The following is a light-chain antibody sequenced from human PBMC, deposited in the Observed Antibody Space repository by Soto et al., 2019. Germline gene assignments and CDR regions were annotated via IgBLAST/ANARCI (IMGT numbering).Light chain of an antibody. CDR3: TSYASGSSHVV. J-gene: IGLJ2*01. V-gene: IGLV2-14*01. CDR2: DVN. CDR1: SSDIGGYDY. Sequence: QSVLTQPASVSGSPGRSITLSCTGTSSDIGGYDYVSWYQRHPGKAPKLIIYDVNNRPSGVSNRFSGSKSGNTASLTISGLQAADEADYYCTSYASGSSHVVFGGGTKLTVL.